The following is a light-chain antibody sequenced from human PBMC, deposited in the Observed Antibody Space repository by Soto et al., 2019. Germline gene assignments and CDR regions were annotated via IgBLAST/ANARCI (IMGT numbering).Light chain of an antibody. CDR1: SSDVGSYNL. V-gene: IGLV2-14*02. J-gene: IGLJ2*01. Sequence: QSVLTQPASVSGSPGQSITISCTGTSSDVGSYNLVSWYQHHAGKAPKLIIYEVTDRPSGVSNRFSGSKSGNTASLTISGLQAEDEADYYCSSYTSSSTYVVFGGGTKVTVL. CDR2: EVT. CDR3: SSYTSSSTYVV.